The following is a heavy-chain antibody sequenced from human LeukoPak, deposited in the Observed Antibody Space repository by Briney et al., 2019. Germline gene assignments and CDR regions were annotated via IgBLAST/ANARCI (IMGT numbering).Heavy chain of an antibody. CDR2: IIPILGIA. V-gene: IGHV1-69*04. CDR3: ARGPWGYDSSGYNDY. CDR1: GGTFSSYA. J-gene: IGHJ4*02. D-gene: IGHD3-22*01. Sequence: ASVKVSCKASGGTFSSYAISWVRQAPGQGLEWMGRIIPILGIANYAQKFQGRVTITADKSTSTAYMELSSLRSEDTAVYYCARGPWGYDSSGYNDYWGQGTLVTVSS.